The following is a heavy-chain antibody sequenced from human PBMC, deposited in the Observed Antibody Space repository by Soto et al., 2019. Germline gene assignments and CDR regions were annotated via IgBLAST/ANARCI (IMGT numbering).Heavy chain of an antibody. D-gene: IGHD1-1*01. CDR2: ISGSGGGT. J-gene: IGHJ4*02. V-gene: IGHV3-23*01. CDR3: ASRPQSGYWYEGGLDY. Sequence: GGSLRLSCAASGFSFSSHVMSWVRQAPGKGLEWVSSISGSGGGTYYADSVKGRFTISRDNSKNTLYLQMNSLRVDDTAVYFCASRPQSGYWYEGGLDYWGQGTLVTVSS. CDR1: GFSFSSHV.